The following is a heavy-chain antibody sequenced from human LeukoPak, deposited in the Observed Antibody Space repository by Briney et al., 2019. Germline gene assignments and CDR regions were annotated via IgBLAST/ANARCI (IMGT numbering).Heavy chain of an antibody. D-gene: IGHD4/OR15-4a*01. J-gene: IGHJ6*02. CDR1: GGSFSGYL. CDR2: INYNGEIT. V-gene: IGHV4-34*01. CDR3: TRSGLTGMRKYARADYYYYGMDV. Sequence: SETLSLTCTVSGGSFSGYLWSWLRQSPGKGLEWIGEINYNGEITNYNPSLESRLTMSVDTSKNQFSLKLTSVTAADTAVYYCTRSGLTGMRKYARADYYYYGMDVWGQGTAVTVSS.